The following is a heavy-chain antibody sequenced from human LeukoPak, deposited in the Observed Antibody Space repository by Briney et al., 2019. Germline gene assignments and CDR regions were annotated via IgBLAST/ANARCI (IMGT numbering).Heavy chain of an antibody. CDR3: ARDVGGWLQFAL. J-gene: IGHJ4*02. Sequence: SETLSLTCTVSGGSISSYYWSWIRQPPGKVLEWIGYISYSGSTNYNPSLKSRVTMSLDRSKNQFSLKVSSVIAADTGVYYCARDVGGWLQFALWGQGTLVAVSS. CDR2: ISYSGST. V-gene: IGHV4-59*01. CDR1: GGSISSYY. D-gene: IGHD5-24*01.